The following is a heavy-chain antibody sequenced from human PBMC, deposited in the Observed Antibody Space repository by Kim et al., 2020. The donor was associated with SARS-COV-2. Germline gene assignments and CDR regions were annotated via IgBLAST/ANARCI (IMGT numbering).Heavy chain of an antibody. J-gene: IGHJ5*02. CDR3: ARVMTRWFDP. CDR2: INPNFGTA. D-gene: IGHD2-21*02. V-gene: IGHV1-69*13. CDR1: GGTFSSYA. Sequence: SVKVSCKASGGTFSSYAISWVRQAPGQGLEWMGGINPNFGTANYVQKFQGRVTITADESTSTAYMGLSSLRSEDTAVYYCARVMTRWFDPLGQGTLVTVSS.